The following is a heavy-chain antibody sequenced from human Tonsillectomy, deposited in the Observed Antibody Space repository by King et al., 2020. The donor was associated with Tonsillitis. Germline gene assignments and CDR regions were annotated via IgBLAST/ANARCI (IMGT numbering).Heavy chain of an antibody. D-gene: IGHD3-22*01. CDR2: IYYSGST. V-gene: IGHV4-30-4*01. J-gene: IGHJ3*02. CDR3: ARTSSITMIVVVPIGAFDI. CDR1: GGSISSGDYY. Sequence: VQLQESGPGLVKPSQTLSLTCTVSGGSISSGDYYWSWIRQPPGKGLEWIGYIYYSGSTYYNPSLMSRVTISVDTSKNQFSLKLSSVTAADTAVYYCARTSSITMIVVVPIGAFDIWGQGTMVTVSS.